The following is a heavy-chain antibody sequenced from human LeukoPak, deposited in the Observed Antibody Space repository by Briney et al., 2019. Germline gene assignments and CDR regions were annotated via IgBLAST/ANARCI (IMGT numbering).Heavy chain of an antibody. V-gene: IGHV4-39*07. J-gene: IGHJ3*02. CDR2: IYYSGST. CDR3: ARASYPPGRWLQSYDAFDI. CDR1: GGSISSSSYY. Sequence: SETLSLTCTVSGGSISSSSYYWGWIRQPPGKGLEWIGSIYYSGSTYYNPSLKSRVTISVDTSKNQFSLKLISVTAADTAVYYCARASYPPGRWLQSYDAFDIWGQGTMVTVSS. D-gene: IGHD5-24*01.